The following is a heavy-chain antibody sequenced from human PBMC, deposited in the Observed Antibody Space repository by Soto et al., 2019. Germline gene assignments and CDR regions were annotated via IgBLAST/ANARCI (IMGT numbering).Heavy chain of an antibody. J-gene: IGHJ5*02. Sequence: QVQLVQSGAEVKKPGSSVKVSCKASGGTFSSYAISWVRQAPGQGLEWMGGIIPIFGTANYAQKFQGRVTITADESTSTDSVALRSPRSEDTAVYYCGCRADGVPWGQGTLVTVSS. CDR3: GCRADGVP. CDR1: GGTFSSYA. V-gene: IGHV1-69*12. CDR2: IIPIFGTA. D-gene: IGHD4-17*01.